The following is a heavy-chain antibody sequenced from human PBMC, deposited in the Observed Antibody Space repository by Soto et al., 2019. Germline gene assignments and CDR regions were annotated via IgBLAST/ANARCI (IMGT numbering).Heavy chain of an antibody. CDR3: ATYYGSSGYKLFDY. Sequence: ASVKVSCKASGYTFTSYAMHWVRQATGQGLEWMGWMNPNSGNTGYAQKFQGRVTMTRNTSISTAYMELSSLRSEDTAVYYCATYYGSSGYKLFDYWGQGTLVTVSS. J-gene: IGHJ4*02. D-gene: IGHD3-22*01. CDR2: MNPNSGNT. V-gene: IGHV1-8*02. CDR1: GYTFTSYA.